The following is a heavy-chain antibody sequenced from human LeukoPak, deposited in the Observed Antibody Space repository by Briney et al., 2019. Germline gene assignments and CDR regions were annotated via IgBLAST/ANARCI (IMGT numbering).Heavy chain of an antibody. CDR3: AKDYGYSSSWYDY. D-gene: IGHD6-13*01. CDR2: ISWNSASV. V-gene: IGHV3-9*01. CDR1: GFTFDDYG. Sequence: HSGGSLRLSCEASGFTFDDYGMHWVRHAPGRGLEWVSTISWNSASVGYVDSVKGRFTISRDNAKKTLYLQMNSLRPEDTALYYCAKDYGYSSSWYDYWGQGILVTVSS. J-gene: IGHJ4*02.